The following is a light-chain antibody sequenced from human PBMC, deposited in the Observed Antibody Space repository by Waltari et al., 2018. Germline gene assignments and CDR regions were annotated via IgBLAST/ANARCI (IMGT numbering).Light chain of an antibody. V-gene: IGLV2-11*01. CDR1: RSDVGGYNS. Sequence: QSALTQPRSVSGSPGPSVTISCHGTRSDVGGYNSVSWYQQHPGKAPKLMIYDVSKRPSGVPDRFSGSKSGNTASLTISGLQAEDEADYYCCSYAGSRVFGGGTKLTVL. CDR2: DVS. CDR3: CSYAGSRV. J-gene: IGLJ3*02.